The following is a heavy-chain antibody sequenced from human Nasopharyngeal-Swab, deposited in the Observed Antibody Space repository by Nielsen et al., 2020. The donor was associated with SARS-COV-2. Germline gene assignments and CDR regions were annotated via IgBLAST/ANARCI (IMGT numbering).Heavy chain of an antibody. Sequence: SETLSLTCTVSGGSISSSSYYWGWIRQPPGKGLEWIGSIYYSGSTYYNPSLKGRVTISVDTSKNQFSLKLSSVTAADTAVYYCAREIVVVPAARRTYFDYWGQGTLVTVSS. CDR1: GGSISSSSYY. V-gene: IGHV4-39*01. J-gene: IGHJ4*02. CDR2: IYYSGST. CDR3: AREIVVVPAARRTYFDY. D-gene: IGHD2-2*01.